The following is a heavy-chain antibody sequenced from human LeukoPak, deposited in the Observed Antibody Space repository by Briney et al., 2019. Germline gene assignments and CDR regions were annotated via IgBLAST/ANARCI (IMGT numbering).Heavy chain of an antibody. CDR2: IYYSGST. CDR3: ARDSENYGGTFDI. Sequence: SETLSLNCTVSGGSISSYYWSWIRQPPGKGLEWIGYIYYSGSTNYNPSLKSRVTISVDTSKNQFSLKLSSVTAADTAVYYCARDSENYGGTFDIWGQGTMVTVSS. J-gene: IGHJ3*02. D-gene: IGHD3-16*01. CDR1: GGSISSYY. V-gene: IGHV4-59*01.